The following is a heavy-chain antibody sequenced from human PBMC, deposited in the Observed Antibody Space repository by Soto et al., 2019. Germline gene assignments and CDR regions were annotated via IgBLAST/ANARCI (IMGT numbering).Heavy chain of an antibody. CDR3: ARGGSGYVWFNEF. J-gene: IGHJ4*02. CDR2: IIPIFGTA. V-gene: IGHV1-69*01. Sequence: QEQLVQSGAEVKKPGSSVKVSCKASGGIFSSYAISWVRQAPGQGLEWMGGIIPIFGTANYAQKFQGRFTITADESTNSAYMDLSSLKSEDTAIYYCARGGSGYVWFNEFWGQGTLVTVSS. D-gene: IGHD3-22*01. CDR1: GGIFSSYA.